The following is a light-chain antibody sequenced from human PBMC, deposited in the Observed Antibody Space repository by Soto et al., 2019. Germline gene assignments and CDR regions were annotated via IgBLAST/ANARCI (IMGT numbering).Light chain of an antibody. Sequence: QSVLTQPASVSGSPGQSITISCTGTSSDVGGFNSVSWYQLRPGTAPKLILYDVVDRPSGVSYRFSGSKSGTAASPTISGLQAADEADYFCTSYTSTMTTVFGSGTKVTVL. V-gene: IGLV2-14*03. CDR2: DVV. CDR1: SSDVGGFNS. J-gene: IGLJ1*01. CDR3: TSYTSTMTTV.